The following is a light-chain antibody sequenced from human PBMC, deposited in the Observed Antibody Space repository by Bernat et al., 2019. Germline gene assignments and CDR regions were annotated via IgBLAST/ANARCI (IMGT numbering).Light chain of an antibody. CDR1: QTISNSY. CDR3: QKYSSPAPNT. V-gene: IGKV3-20*01. CDR2: GAS. J-gene: IGKJ4*01. Sequence: ELVLTQSPGTLDLSPGERATLSCTASQTISNSYLAWYHQKPGQAPRLLIYGASNRATGIPDRFSGRGSGTDFSLTISRLEPEDFAVYSCQKYSSPAPNTFGGGTKVEIK.